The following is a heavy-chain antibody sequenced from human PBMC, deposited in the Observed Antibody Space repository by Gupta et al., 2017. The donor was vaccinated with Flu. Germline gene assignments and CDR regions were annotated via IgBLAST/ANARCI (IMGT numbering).Heavy chain of an antibody. CDR2: IFSNDEK. D-gene: IGHD4-17*01. CDR1: GFSLSNARMG. J-gene: IGHJ6*02. Sequence: QVTLKESGPVLVKPTETLTLTCTVSGFSLSNARMGVSWIRQPPGKALEWLAHIFSNDEKSYSTSLKSRLTISKDTSKSQVVLTMTNMDPVDTATYYCARIRGSLSVANPTTVTRVYYGMDVWGQGTTVTVSS. V-gene: IGHV2-26*01. CDR3: ARIRGSLSVANPTTVTRVYYGMDV.